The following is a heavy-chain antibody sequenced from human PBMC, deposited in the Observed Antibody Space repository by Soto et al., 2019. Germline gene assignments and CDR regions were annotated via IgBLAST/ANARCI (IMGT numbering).Heavy chain of an antibody. CDR3: ARWNIVVVVAATGGWFDP. V-gene: IGHV1-69*12. Sequence: QVQLVQSGAEVKKPGSSVKVSCKASGGTFSSYAISWVRQAPGQGLEWMGGIIPIFGTANYAQKFQGGVTITADESTSTAYMVRSSLRSEDTAVYYCARWNIVVVVAATGGWFDPWGQGTLVTVSS. CDR1: GGTFSSYA. J-gene: IGHJ5*02. D-gene: IGHD2-15*01. CDR2: IIPIFGTA.